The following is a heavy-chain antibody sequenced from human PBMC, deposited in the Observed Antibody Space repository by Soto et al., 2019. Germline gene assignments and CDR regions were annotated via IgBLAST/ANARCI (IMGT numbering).Heavy chain of an antibody. J-gene: IGHJ1*01. CDR1: GFTFSNYG. CDR3: AKDSPVGVPLLRDLHD. Sequence: PGGSLRLSCAASGFTFSNYGMSWVRQAPGKGPEWVSVISGSGGSTYYADSVKGRFTLSRDNSKNTVYLQMNSLRAEDTAVYYCAKDSPVGVPLLRDLHDWGQGTLVTVSS. D-gene: IGHD2-15*01. CDR2: ISGSGGST. V-gene: IGHV3-23*01.